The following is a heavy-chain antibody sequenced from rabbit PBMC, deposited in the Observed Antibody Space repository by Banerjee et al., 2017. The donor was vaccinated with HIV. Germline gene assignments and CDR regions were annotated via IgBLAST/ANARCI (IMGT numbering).Heavy chain of an antibody. Sequence: QEQLEESGGGLVKPEGSLKLSCTVSGFTLSSYVMCWVRQAPGKGLEWIACINTSSGNTVYASWAKGPFTISKTSSTTVTLQMTSLTAADTATYFCARDLAGVIGWNFNLWGQGTLVTVS. CDR1: GFTLSSYV. J-gene: IGHJ4*01. CDR3: ARDLAGVIGWNFNL. V-gene: IGHV1S45*01. CDR2: INTSSGNT. D-gene: IGHD4-1*01.